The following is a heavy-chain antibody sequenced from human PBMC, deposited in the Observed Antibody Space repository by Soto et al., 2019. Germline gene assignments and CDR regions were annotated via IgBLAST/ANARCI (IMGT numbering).Heavy chain of an antibody. CDR3: ASRGYCSGGSCYIFDY. Sequence: GGSLRLSCAASGFTFSSYSMHWVRKDPGKGLEWVAVISYDGSNKYYADSVKGRFTISRDNSKNTLYLQMNSLRAEDTAVYYCASRGYCSGGSCYIFDYWGQGTLVTVSS. CDR2: ISYDGSNK. J-gene: IGHJ4*02. CDR1: GFTFSSYS. D-gene: IGHD2-15*01. V-gene: IGHV3-30-3*01.